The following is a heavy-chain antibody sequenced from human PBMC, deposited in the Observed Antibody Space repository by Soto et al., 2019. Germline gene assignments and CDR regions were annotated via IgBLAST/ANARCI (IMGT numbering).Heavy chain of an antibody. CDR2: INPSVGRT. Sequence: QVQLVQSGTEVKKPGASVKVSCKASGYSFTTYNLHWVRQAPGQGLEWMGIINPSVGRTTYAQNFQDRVTMTRDTSTTTVYMERSSLRSEDTAVYYCARARDMDVWGQGTTVTVSS. CDR1: GYSFTTYN. CDR3: ARARDMDV. V-gene: IGHV1-46*01. J-gene: IGHJ6*02.